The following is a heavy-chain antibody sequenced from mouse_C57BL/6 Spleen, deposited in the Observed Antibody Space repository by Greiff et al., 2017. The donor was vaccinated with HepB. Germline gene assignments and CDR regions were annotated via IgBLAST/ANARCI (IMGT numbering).Heavy chain of an antibody. CDR1: GYAFTNYL. V-gene: IGHV1-54*01. J-gene: IGHJ1*03. CDR3: ARVPITTVVENWYFDV. Sequence: QVQLQQSGAELVRPGTSVKVSCKASGYAFTNYLIEWVKQRPGQGLEWIGVINPGSGGTNYNEKFKGKATLTADKSSSTAYMQLSSLTSEDSAVYFCARVPITTVVENWYFDVWGTGTTVTVSS. CDR2: INPGSGGT. D-gene: IGHD1-1*01.